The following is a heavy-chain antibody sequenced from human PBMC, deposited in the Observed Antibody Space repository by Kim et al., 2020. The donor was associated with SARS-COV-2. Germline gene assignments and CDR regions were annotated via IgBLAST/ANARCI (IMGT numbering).Heavy chain of an antibody. CDR1: GGSIRRSSHY. V-gene: IGHV4-39*01. D-gene: IGHD3-9*01. CDR2: IYYSGST. Sequence: SETLSLTCTVSGGSIRRSSHYWGWIRQPPGKGLEWIGSIYYSGSTSYNPSLKSRVTISVDTSKNQISLRLSYVAAADTAVYYCARLPGGILTGYYNNY. J-gene: IGHJ6*03. CDR3: ARLPGGILTGYYNNY.